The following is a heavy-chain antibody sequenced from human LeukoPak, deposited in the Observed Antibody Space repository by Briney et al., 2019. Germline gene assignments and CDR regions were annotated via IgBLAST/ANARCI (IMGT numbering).Heavy chain of an antibody. CDR1: GFTFSSYA. CDR2: ISGSGGST. V-gene: IGHV3-23*01. CDR3: AKKALGYYDSSGYFDY. Sequence: PGGSLRLSCAASGFTFSSYAMSWVRQAPGKGLEWVSAISGSGGSTYYADSVKGRFTISRDNSKNTLYLQMNSLRAEDTAVYYCAKKALGYYDSSGYFDYWGQGTLVTVSS. J-gene: IGHJ4*02. D-gene: IGHD3-22*01.